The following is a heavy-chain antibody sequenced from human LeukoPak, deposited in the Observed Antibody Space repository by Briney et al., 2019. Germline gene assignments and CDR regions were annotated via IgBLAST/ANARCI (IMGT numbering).Heavy chain of an antibody. CDR3: AKEHGDYVWGSYRYFDY. CDR2: ISGSGGST. J-gene: IGHJ4*02. V-gene: IGHV3-23*01. Sequence: GGSLRLSCAASGFTFSSYAMSRVRQAPGKGLEWVSAISGSGGSTYYADSVKGRFTISRDNSKNTLYLQMNSLRAEDTAVYYCAKEHGDYVWGSYRYFDYWGQGTLVTVSS. CDR1: GFTFSSYA. D-gene: IGHD3-16*02.